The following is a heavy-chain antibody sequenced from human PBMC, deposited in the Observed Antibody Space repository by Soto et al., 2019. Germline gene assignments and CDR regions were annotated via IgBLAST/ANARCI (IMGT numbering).Heavy chain of an antibody. V-gene: IGHV4-31*03. Sequence: PSETLSLTCTVSGDSISSGDYYWSWIRQHPGKGLEWIGNIYYSGSTYCNPSLKSRVTISLDTSKNQFSLKLSSVTAADTAVYYCARVENSGYAFDYWGQGTLVTVSS. CDR1: GDSISSGDYY. CDR3: ARVENSGYAFDY. CDR2: IYYSGST. J-gene: IGHJ4*02. D-gene: IGHD5-12*01.